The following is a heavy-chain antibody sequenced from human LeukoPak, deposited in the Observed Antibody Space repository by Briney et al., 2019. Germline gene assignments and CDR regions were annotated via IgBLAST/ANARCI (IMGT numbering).Heavy chain of an antibody. J-gene: IGHJ5*02. Sequence: SETLSLTCAVYGGSLSAYYWTWIRQPPGKGLEWIGSIYYSGSTYYNPSLKSRVTISVDTSKNQFSLKLSSVTAADTAVYYCARYSSSSFWFDPWGQGTLVTVSS. V-gene: IGHV4-34*01. CDR1: GGSLSAYY. CDR3: ARYSSSSFWFDP. CDR2: IYYSGST. D-gene: IGHD6-6*01.